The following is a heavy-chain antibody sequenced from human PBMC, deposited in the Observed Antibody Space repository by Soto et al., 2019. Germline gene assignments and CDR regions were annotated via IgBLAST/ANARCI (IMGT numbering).Heavy chain of an antibody. CDR3: ALVAETGYTSGWYYFDY. CDR1: GGTFSNYA. V-gene: IGHV1-69*14. J-gene: IGHJ4*02. D-gene: IGHD6-19*01. CDR2: IIPIFGTA. Sequence: QVQLVQSGADVKKPGSSVKVSCEVSGGTFSNYAFTWVRQGPGQGLEWMGGIIPIFGTANYARQFKGRVAIRADNSTTTTYMGLSNLTSEDTAVYYCALVAETGYTSGWYYFDYWGQGSLVSVSS.